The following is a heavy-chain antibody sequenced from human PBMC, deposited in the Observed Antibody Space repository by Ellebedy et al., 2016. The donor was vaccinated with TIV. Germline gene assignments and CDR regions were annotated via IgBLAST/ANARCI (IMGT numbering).Heavy chain of an antibody. D-gene: IGHD6-13*01. Sequence: AASVKVSCKASGDTFSSYAVSWVRQAPGQGLEWMGKILPVFGSADYAQKFQGRVTITADASTSTAYMEVTSLRSEDTAVYFGVRGSSSPIWGQGTQVTVSS. J-gene: IGHJ4*02. CDR1: GDTFSSYA. CDR3: VRGSSSPI. V-gene: IGHV1-69*13. CDR2: ILPVFGSA.